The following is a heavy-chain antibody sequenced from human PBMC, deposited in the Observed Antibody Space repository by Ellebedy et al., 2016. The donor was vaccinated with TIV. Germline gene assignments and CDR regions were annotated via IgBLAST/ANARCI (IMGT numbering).Heavy chain of an antibody. CDR3: ANGDYYYGMDV. CDR2: INGYSGDT. Sequence: AASVKVSCKASGYTFTSYGIFWVRQAPGQGLEWMGWINGYSGDTNYAQRFQGRVTMTRDTFTRTAYMELRSLTSDDTGVYYCANGDYYYGMDVWGQGTTVTVSS. D-gene: IGHD7-27*01. V-gene: IGHV1-18*04. CDR1: GYTFTSYG. J-gene: IGHJ6*02.